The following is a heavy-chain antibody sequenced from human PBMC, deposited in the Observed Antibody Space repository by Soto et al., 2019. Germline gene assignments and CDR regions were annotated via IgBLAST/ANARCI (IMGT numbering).Heavy chain of an antibody. CDR1: GYTFTSYA. V-gene: IGHV1-18*01. J-gene: IGHJ4*02. CDR3: ARDLGAGQGDY. Sequence: QVQLVQSGAEVKKPGASVKVSCKASGYTFTSYAVSWVRQAPGQGLEWMGWISAYNGNTKYAQKLQXXVTMTTETSTSTAYMELRSLRSDDTAMYYCARDLGAGQGDYWGQGTLVTVSS. CDR2: ISAYNGNT. D-gene: IGHD3-10*01.